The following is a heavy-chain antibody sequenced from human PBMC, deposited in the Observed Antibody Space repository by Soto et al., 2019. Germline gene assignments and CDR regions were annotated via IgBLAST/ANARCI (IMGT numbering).Heavy chain of an antibody. J-gene: IGHJ6*04. D-gene: IGHD2-15*01. Sequence: GGSLRLSCAASGFTFSSDAMSWVRQAPGKALEWVAAISGSGSSTYYADTVKGRFTISRDNSKNTLYLQMNSLRAEDTVVYYCVKRDLVVAASDYYYYGMDVWGKGTTVTVSS. CDR2: ISGSGSST. CDR1: GFTFSSDA. CDR3: VKRDLVVAASDYYYYGMDV. V-gene: IGHV3-23*01.